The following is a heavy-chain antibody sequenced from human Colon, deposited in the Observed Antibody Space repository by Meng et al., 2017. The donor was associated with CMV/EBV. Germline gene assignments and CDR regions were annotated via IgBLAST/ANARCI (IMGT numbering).Heavy chain of an antibody. Sequence: GGSLRLSCAASGFTFSSYGMHWVRQAPGKGLEWLSFIRYDGSDAYYADSVKGRFTVSRDNAKKSLYLQMNSLIAEDMAVYYCASFGVETFGGNYYYGMDVWGQGTTVTVSS. CDR3: ASFGVETFGGNYYYGMDV. V-gene: IGHV3-30*02. J-gene: IGHJ6*02. CDR2: IRYDGSDA. CDR1: GFTFSSYG. D-gene: IGHD3-3*01.